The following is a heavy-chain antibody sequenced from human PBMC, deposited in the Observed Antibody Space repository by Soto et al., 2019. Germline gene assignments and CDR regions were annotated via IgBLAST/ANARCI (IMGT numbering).Heavy chain of an antibody. Sequence: SETLSLTCTVSGGSISSYYWSWIRRPPGKGLEWIGYIYNSGSTHSNPSLQSRVTISVDTSKNQSSLKLSSVTAADTGIYYCARARITMVREVIKYNMDVWGQGTTVTVS. J-gene: IGHJ6*02. CDR2: IYNSGST. CDR3: ARARITMVREVIKYNMDV. CDR1: GGSISSYY. D-gene: IGHD3-10*01. V-gene: IGHV4-59*01.